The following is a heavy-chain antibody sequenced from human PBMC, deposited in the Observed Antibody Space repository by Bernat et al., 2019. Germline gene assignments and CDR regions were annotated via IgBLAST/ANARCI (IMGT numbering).Heavy chain of an antibody. CDR2: INHSGST. V-gene: IGHV4-34*01. Sequence: QVQLQQWGAGLLKPSETLSLTCAVYGGSFSGYYWSWIRQPPGKGLEWIGEINHSGSTNYNPSLETRVTISVDTSKNQFSLKLSSVTAADTAVYYWARAYSRSSGVEPYFDYWGQGTLVNVSS. D-gene: IGHD6-6*01. CDR1: GGSFSGYY. CDR3: ARAYSRSSGVEPYFDY. J-gene: IGHJ4*02.